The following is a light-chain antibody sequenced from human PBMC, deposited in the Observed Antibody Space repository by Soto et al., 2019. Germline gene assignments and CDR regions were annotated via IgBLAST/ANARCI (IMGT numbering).Light chain of an antibody. CDR3: QQYNNWPPT. CDR2: GAS. J-gene: IGKJ1*01. Sequence: EIVMTQSPATLSVSPGERATLSFRASQSVSINLAWYQQKPGQAPRLLIYGASTRATGIPARFSGSGSGTEFTLTISSLQSEDFAVYYCQQYNNWPPTFGQGTKVDIK. CDR1: QSVSIN. V-gene: IGKV3-15*01.